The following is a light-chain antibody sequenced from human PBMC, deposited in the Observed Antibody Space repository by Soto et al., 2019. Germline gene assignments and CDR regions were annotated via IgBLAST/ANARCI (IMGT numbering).Light chain of an antibody. CDR2: DAS. V-gene: IGKV3-11*01. Sequence: ESVVTQSPATLSLSPGERATLFCRASQAVSKYLAWYQQKPGQSPRLLIYDASNRATGVPARFSGSGSGTDFTLTISSLEAEDFAVYYCQQRSNWLFGPGTKVDIK. CDR3: QQRSNWL. CDR1: QAVSKY. J-gene: IGKJ3*01.